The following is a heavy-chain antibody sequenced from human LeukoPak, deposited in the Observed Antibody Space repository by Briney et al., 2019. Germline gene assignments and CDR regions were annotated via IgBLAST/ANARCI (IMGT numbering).Heavy chain of an antibody. Sequence: ASVTVSCKASGYTFTGYYMHWVRQAPGQGLEWMGWINPNSGDTNYAQKFQGRVTMTRDTSISTAYMELSRLRSDDTAVYYCTRDLHPNFDYWGQGTLVTVSS. J-gene: IGHJ4*02. V-gene: IGHV1-2*02. CDR2: INPNSGDT. CDR3: TRDLHPNFDY. CDR1: GYTFTGYY.